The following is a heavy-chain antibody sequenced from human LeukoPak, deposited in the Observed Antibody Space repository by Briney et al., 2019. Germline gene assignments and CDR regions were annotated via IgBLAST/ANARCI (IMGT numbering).Heavy chain of an antibody. V-gene: IGHV4-39*01. Sequence: PSETLSLTCTVSGGSIRSSYYYWGWIRQPPGKGLEWIGSIYDSGSTYYNPSLKSRVTISVDTSKNQFSLKLTSVTAADTAVYYCARGLKSAIFGYWGQGTLVTVSS. CDR2: IYDSGST. CDR1: GGSIRSSYYY. CDR3: ARGLKSAIFGY. D-gene: IGHD3-3*01. J-gene: IGHJ4*02.